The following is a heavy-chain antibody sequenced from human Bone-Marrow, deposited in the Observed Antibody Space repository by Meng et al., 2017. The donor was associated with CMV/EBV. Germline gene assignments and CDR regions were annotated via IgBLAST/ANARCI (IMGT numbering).Heavy chain of an antibody. CDR3: ARGVGVTTRDCFDP. CDR2: IWYDGSNK. CDR1: VFTLSNYG. J-gene: IGHJ5*02. D-gene: IGHD1-26*01. Sequence: ASVFTLSNYGMHWVRQAPGKGLEWVAFIWYDGSNKYYLDTVKGRFTISRDKSKNTVYLQMNSLRAEDTAVYYCARGVGVTTRDCFDPWGQGTLVTVSS. V-gene: IGHV3-33*01.